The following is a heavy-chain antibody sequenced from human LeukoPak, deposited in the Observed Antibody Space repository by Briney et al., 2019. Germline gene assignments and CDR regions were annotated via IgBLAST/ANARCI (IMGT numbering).Heavy chain of an antibody. CDR1: GVTFSSYA. D-gene: IGHD3-10*01. V-gene: IGHV3-7*04. CDR2: VKQDGGEK. J-gene: IGHJ4*02. Sequence: PGGSLRLSCAASGVTFSSYAMSWVRLAPGRGLAWVASVKQDGGEKYYVDSVKGRFTISGDNAKNSLYLQMNSLRAEDTAVYYCARWRGSGKYFDSWGQGTLVTVSS. CDR3: ARWRGSGKYFDS.